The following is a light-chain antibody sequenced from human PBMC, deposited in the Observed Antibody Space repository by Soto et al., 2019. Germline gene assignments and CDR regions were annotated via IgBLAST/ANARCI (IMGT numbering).Light chain of an antibody. J-gene: IGLJ2*01. V-gene: IGLV2-8*01. Sequence: QSVLTQPPSASGSPGQSVTISCTGTSSDVGAYNYVSWYQQHPGKAPKLIIYEVYKRPSGVPDRFSGFKSGNTASLIVSGLQPEDEADYYCSSYSTSSLHLVFGGGTKLTVL. CDR3: SSYSTSSLHLV. CDR2: EVY. CDR1: SSDVGAYNY.